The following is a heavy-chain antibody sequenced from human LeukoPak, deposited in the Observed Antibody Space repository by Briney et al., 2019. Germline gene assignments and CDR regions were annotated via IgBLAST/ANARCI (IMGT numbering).Heavy chain of an antibody. J-gene: IGHJ5*02. V-gene: IGHV1-2*06. Sequence: ASVKVSCKASEYTFTGYYMHWVRQAPGQGLEWMGRIDPNTGGTIYAQKFQGRVTMTRDTSISTAYMELSRLRSDDTAVYYCARVLYSSGWYYWFDPWGQGTLVTVSS. CDR3: ARVLYSSGWYYWFDP. CDR2: IDPNTGGT. D-gene: IGHD6-19*01. CDR1: EYTFTGYY.